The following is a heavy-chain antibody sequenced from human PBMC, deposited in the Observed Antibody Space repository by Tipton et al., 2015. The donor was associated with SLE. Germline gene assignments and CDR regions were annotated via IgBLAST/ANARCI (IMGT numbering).Heavy chain of an antibody. Sequence: TLSLTCTVSGGSISSSNYYWGWIRQPPGKGLEWIGSIYYSGSTYYNPSLKRRVTMSVDTSKNQFSLKLSSVTAADTAVYYCARYSSSSSAFDIWGQGTMVSVSS. J-gene: IGHJ3*02. CDR2: IYYSGST. D-gene: IGHD6-6*01. V-gene: IGHV4-39*07. CDR3: ARYSSSSSAFDI. CDR1: GGSISSSNYY.